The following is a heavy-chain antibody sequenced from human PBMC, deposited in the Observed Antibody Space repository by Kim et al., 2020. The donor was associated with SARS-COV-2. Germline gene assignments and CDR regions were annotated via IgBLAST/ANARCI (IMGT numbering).Heavy chain of an antibody. J-gene: IGHJ5*02. CDR2: ISYDGSNK. CDR1: GFTFSSYG. D-gene: IGHD3-22*01. V-gene: IGHV3-30*18. Sequence: GWSLRLSCAASGFTFSSYGMHWVRQAPGKGLEWVAVISYDGSNKYYADSVKGRFTISRDNSKNTQYLQMNSLRAEDTAMYYCAKEAYYYYDRSGYSPRWFDPWGQGTLVTVSS. CDR3: AKEAYYYYDRSGYSPRWFDP.